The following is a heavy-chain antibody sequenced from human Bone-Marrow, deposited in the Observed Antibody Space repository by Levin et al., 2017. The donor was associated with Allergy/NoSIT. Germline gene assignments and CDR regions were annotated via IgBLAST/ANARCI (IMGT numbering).Heavy chain of an antibody. CDR2: FDPEDGDT. J-gene: IGHJ5*02. CDR1: GYRLTELS. Sequence: ASVKVSCKVSGYRLTELSIQWVRQAPGRGLEWLGGFDPEDGDTMYARKFQGRITMTEDTSTDTAYMDLSSLTSDDTAVYYCETLCKWELPRFDPWGQGTLVTVSS. CDR3: ETLCKWELPRFDP. D-gene: IGHD1-26*01. V-gene: IGHV1-24*01.